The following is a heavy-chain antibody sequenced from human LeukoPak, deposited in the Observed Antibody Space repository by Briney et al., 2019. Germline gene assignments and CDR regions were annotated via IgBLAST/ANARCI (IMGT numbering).Heavy chain of an antibody. CDR1: GFTFSSYE. D-gene: IGHD6-13*01. CDR3: ARPMAAGTMAVAFDI. J-gene: IGHJ3*02. V-gene: IGHV3-48*03. CDR2: ISSSGSTI. Sequence: PGGSLRLSCGASGFTFSSYEMNWVRQAPGKGLEWGSYISSSGSTIYYADSVKGRFTISRDNAKNSLYLQMNSLRAEDTAVYYCARPMAAGTMAVAFDIWGQGTMVTVSS.